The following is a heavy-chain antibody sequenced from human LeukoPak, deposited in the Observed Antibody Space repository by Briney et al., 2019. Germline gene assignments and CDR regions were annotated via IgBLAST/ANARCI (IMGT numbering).Heavy chain of an antibody. V-gene: IGHV3-23*01. D-gene: IGHD3-10*01. CDR1: GFTFSSYA. Sequence: GGSLRLSCTASGFTFSSYAMNWVRQAPGKGLEWVSGIGAGGTFTYYADSVKGRFTISRDNSKNTLYLQMDSLRAEDTAVYYCAKDYYYGSGSQDYFDYWGQGTLVTVSS. CDR3: AKDYYYGSGSQDYFDY. J-gene: IGHJ4*02. CDR2: IGAGGTFT.